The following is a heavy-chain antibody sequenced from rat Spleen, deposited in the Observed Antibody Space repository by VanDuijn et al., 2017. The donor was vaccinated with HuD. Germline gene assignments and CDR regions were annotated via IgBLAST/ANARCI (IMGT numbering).Heavy chain of an antibody. V-gene: IGHV5-29*01. CDR1: GFTFNNYW. CDR2: ISFDDSST. J-gene: IGHJ2*01. Sequence: EVKLVESGGGLVQPGRSLKLSCVASGFTFNNYWMTWIRQAPTKGLEWVATISFDDSSTYYRDSVKGRFTISRDNTKNTLYLQMDNLRSEDTATYYCARHGWELKGYYFDYWGQGVMVTVSS. D-gene: IGHD5-1*01. CDR3: ARHGWELKGYYFDY.